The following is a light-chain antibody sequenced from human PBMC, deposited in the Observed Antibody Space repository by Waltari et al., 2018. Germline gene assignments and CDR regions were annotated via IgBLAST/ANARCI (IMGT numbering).Light chain of an antibody. Sequence: QLVLTLSTSASASLGASVKLTCTLSSGHSSNVIACFQQQPERGPRYLMKINSDGIHSKGDEIPDRFSGSSSGAERYLTISSVQPEDEADYYCQTGGHGTWVFGGGTKLTVL. CDR3: QTGGHGTWV. CDR1: SGHSSNV. CDR2: INSDGIH. V-gene: IGLV4-69*01. J-gene: IGLJ3*02.